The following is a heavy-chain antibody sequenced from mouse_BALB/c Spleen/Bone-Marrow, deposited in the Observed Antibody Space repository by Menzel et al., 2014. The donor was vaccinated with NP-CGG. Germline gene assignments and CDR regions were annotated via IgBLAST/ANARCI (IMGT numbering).Heavy chain of an antibody. D-gene: IGHD2-10*01. Sequence: QVTLKVSGPGILQPSQPLSLPCSFSGFSLTTSGISVGWIRQPSGKGLEWLAHIWWDDDKRYNPALKSRLAISKDTSSNQVFLKIASVDTADSATYYCTRVGAAPTPFDYWGQGTTLTVSS. V-gene: IGHV8-8*01. CDR3: TRVGAAPTPFDY. CDR2: IWWDDDK. J-gene: IGHJ2*01. CDR1: GFSLTTSGIS.